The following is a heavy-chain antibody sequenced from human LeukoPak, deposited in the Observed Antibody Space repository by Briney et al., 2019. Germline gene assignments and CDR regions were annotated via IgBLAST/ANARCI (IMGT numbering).Heavy chain of an antibody. Sequence: SETLSLTCTVSGGSINSYYWSWIRQPPGKGLEWIGYIYYSGNTNYNPSLKGRVTISVDTSKNQFSLKLSSVTAADTAMYYCARGSGRHYDSSLYYFDYWGPGTLVTVSS. CDR2: IYYSGNT. CDR3: ARGSGRHYDSSLYYFDY. CDR1: GGSINSYY. V-gene: IGHV4-59*01. D-gene: IGHD3-16*01. J-gene: IGHJ4*02.